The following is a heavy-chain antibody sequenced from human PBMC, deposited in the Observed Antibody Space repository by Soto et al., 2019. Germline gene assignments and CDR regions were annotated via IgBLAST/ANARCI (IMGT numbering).Heavy chain of an antibody. Sequence: PGGSLRLSCAASGFTFSSYAMSWVRQAPGKGLEWVSAISGSGGSTYYADSVKGRFTISRDNSKNTLYLQMSSLRAEDTAVYYCAKEAEENEQVPIPGDNWGQGTLVTVSS. CDR1: GFTFSSYA. V-gene: IGHV3-23*01. CDR2: ISGSGGST. D-gene: IGHD2-2*02. J-gene: IGHJ4*02. CDR3: AKEAEENEQVPIPGDN.